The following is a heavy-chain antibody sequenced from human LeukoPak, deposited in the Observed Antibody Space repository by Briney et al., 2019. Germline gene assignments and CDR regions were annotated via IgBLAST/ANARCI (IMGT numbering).Heavy chain of an antibody. Sequence: PSETLSLICAVSGYSISSGHYWGWIRQPPGKGLEWIGSIYHSGGTYYNPSLKSRVTISVDTSKNQFSLKMKSVTAADTAVYYCAGFTPAVDYCSQGTLVTVSS. CDR3: AGFTPAVDY. CDR1: GYSISSGHY. D-gene: IGHD3-10*01. CDR2: IYHSGGT. J-gene: IGHJ4*02. V-gene: IGHV4-38-2*01.